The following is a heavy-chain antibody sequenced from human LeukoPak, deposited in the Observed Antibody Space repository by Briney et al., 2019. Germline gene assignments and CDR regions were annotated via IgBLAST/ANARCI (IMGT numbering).Heavy chain of an antibody. Sequence: GGSLRLSCAASGFTFSSYEMNWVRQAPGKGLEWVSYISSSGSTIYYADSVKGRFTISRDNAKNSLYLQMNSLRAEDTAVYYCAREPTGSYWYYYYMDVWGKGTTVTVSS. CDR3: AREPTGSYWYYYYMDV. D-gene: IGHD1-26*01. CDR2: ISSSGSTI. CDR1: GFTFSSYE. V-gene: IGHV3-48*03. J-gene: IGHJ6*03.